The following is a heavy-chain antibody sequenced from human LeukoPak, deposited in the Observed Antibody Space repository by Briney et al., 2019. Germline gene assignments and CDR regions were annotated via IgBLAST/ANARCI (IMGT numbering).Heavy chain of an antibody. CDR2: ITSSGSTM. D-gene: IGHD3-22*01. CDR1: GFTFSDYY. J-gene: IGHJ4*02. V-gene: IGHV3-11*04. CDR3: AKVAAALYYYDSSGYYFDY. Sequence: GGSLRLSCTASGFTFSDYYMSWIRQAPGKGLEWVAYITSSGSTMYYADSVKGRFTISRDNAKNSLYLQMNSLRAEDTAVYYCAKVAAALYYYDSSGYYFDYWGQGTLVTVSS.